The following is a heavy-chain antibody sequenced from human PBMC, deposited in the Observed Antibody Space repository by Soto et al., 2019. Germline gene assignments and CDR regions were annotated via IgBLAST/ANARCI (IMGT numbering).Heavy chain of an antibody. CDR1: GFTFSSSG. Sequence: QVQLVESGGGVVQPGRSLRLSCAASGFTFSSSGMHWVRQAPGKGLEWVAVISYDGSNKYYADSVKGRFTISRDNSKTTLYLQMNSLRAEDTAVYYCAKHPSGSYEDYVDYWGQGTLVTVSS. V-gene: IGHV3-30*18. D-gene: IGHD1-26*01. CDR2: ISYDGSNK. J-gene: IGHJ4*02. CDR3: AKHPSGSYEDYVDY.